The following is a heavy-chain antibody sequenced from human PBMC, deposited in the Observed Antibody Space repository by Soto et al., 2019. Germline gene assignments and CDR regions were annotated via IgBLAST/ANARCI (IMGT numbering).Heavy chain of an antibody. J-gene: IGHJ4*02. Sequence: GGSLRLSCAASGFTFSSYWMSWVRQAPGKGLEWVANIKQDGSEKYYVDSVKGRFTISRDNAKNSLYLQMNSLRAEDTAVYYCAREVLGYCTNGVCYGFDYWGQGTLVTVSS. V-gene: IGHV3-7*01. CDR3: AREVLGYCTNGVCYGFDY. CDR1: GFTFSSYW. CDR2: IKQDGSEK. D-gene: IGHD2-8*01.